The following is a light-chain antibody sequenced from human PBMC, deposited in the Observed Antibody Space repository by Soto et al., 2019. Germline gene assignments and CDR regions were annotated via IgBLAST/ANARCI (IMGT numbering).Light chain of an antibody. Sequence: QTAVPQEPSFSVSPGGTVTLTCGLPSGSVSTHYYPTWFQQTPGQAPRTLIYYTNTRSSGVPDRFSGSILGNKAALTITGAQADDESVYYCGLYLGSGISVFGTGTKVTVL. CDR2: YTN. J-gene: IGLJ1*01. CDR3: GLYLGSGISV. CDR1: SGSVSTHYY. V-gene: IGLV8-61*01.